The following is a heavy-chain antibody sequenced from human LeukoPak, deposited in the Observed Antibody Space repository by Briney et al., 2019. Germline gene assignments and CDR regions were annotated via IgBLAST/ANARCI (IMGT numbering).Heavy chain of an antibody. V-gene: IGHV3-53*01. CDR1: GFTVSSNY. CDR3: AKEGSDRYYGSGSYGAFDI. D-gene: IGHD3-10*01. J-gene: IGHJ3*02. Sequence: GGSLRLSCAASGFTVSSNYMSWVRQAPGKGLEWVSVIYSGGSTYYADSVKGRFTISRDNSKNTLYLQMNSLRAEDTAVYYCAKEGSDRYYGSGSYGAFDIWGQGTMVTVSS. CDR2: IYSGGST.